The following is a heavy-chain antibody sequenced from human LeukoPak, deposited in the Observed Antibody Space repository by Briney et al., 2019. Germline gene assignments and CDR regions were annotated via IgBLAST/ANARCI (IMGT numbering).Heavy chain of an antibody. CDR3: AKVPRYYYDSSGYYLPPFFDY. CDR1: GFTFSSYA. CDR2: ISGSGGST. Sequence: GESLRLSCAASGFTFSSYAMSWVRQAPGKGLEWVSAISGSGGSTYYADSVKGRFTISRDNSKNTLYLQMNSLRAEDTAVYYCAKVPRYYYDSSGYYLPPFFDYWGQGTLVTVSS. D-gene: IGHD3-22*01. V-gene: IGHV3-23*01. J-gene: IGHJ4*02.